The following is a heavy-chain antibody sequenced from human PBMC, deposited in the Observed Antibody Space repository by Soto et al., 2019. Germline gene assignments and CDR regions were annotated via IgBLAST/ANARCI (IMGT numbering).Heavy chain of an antibody. V-gene: IGHV4-4*02. Sequence: PSETLSLTCAVYGGSITSGYWWTWVRQPPGKGLEWIGEVYHSGSTNYNPSLKSRVTISVDKSKNQFSLKLSSVTAADTAVYYCARPRFGGSGRLGYMDVWGKGTTVT. CDR1: GGSITSGYW. J-gene: IGHJ6*03. CDR2: VYHSGST. D-gene: IGHD3-10*01. CDR3: ARPRFGGSGRLGYMDV.